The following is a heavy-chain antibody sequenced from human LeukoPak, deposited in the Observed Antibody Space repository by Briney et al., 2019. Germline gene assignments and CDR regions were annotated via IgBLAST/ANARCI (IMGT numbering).Heavy chain of an antibody. CDR2: ISAYNGNT. D-gene: IGHD1-26*01. CDR3: ARVGLGRPYWYFDL. V-gene: IGHV1-18*04. Sequence: ASVKVSCKASGYTFTGYYMHWVRQAPGQGLEWMGWISAYNGNTNYAQKLQGRVTMTTDTSTSTAYMELRSLRSDDTAVYYCARVGLGRPYWYFDLWGRGTLVTVSS. CDR1: GYTFTGYY. J-gene: IGHJ2*01.